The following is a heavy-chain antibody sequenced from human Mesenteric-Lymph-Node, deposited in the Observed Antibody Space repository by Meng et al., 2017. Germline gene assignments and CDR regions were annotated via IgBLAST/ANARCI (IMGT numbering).Heavy chain of an antibody. CDR2: ISAYNGNT. CDR1: GYTFTSYG. D-gene: IGHD6-13*01. CDR3: AKDGDSSNWYDIEH. J-gene: IGHJ4*02. V-gene: IGHV1-18*01. Sequence: QVQLAQSGAEVKKPGASVKVSCKASGYTFTSYGSSWVRQALGQGLEWMGWISAYNGNTNYAQKLQGRVTMTTDTSTSTAYMELRSLRSDDTAMYYCAKDGDSSNWYDIEHWGQGTLVTVSS.